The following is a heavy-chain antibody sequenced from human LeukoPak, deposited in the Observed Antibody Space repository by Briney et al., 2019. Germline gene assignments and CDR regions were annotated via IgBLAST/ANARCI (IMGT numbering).Heavy chain of an antibody. CDR3: AREGVGATH. Sequence: PSETLSLTCTVSGGSISSYYWSWLRQPPGKGLEWIGYIYYSGSTNYNPSLRSRVTISVDTSKNQFSLQLSSVTAADTAVYYCAREGVGATHWGQGTLVTVSS. CDR2: IYYSGST. D-gene: IGHD1-26*01. J-gene: IGHJ4*02. CDR1: GGSISSYY. V-gene: IGHV4-59*01.